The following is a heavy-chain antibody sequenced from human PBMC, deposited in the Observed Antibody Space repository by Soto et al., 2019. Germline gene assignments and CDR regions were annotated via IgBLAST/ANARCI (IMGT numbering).Heavy chain of an antibody. CDR3: ARARFCTSTSCYHYFDF. D-gene: IGHD2-2*01. CDR1: GGSISSSS. J-gene: IGHJ4*02. CDR2: IYNNGRT. Sequence: PSETRPTCTVSGGSISSSSWSWIRQPPGRGLEWIGYIYNNGRTDYNPSLKSRVTISVDTSKNHFSLKLSSVTPADTAVYYCARARFCTSTSCYHYFDFWGQGTLVTVSS. V-gene: IGHV4-59*01.